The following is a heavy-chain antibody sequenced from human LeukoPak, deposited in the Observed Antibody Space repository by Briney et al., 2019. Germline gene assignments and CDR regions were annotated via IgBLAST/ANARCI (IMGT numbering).Heavy chain of an antibody. D-gene: IGHD3-3*01. CDR2: ISSNGGST. J-gene: IGHJ5*02. CDR1: GFTFSSYA. V-gene: IGHV3-64*01. Sequence: GGSLRLSCAASGFTFSSYAMRWVRQAPGKGLEYVSAISSNGGSTYYANSVKGRFTISRDNSKNTLYLQMGSLRAEDMAVYYCARDGSDWYYDFWSGYYDRRWFDPWGQGTLVTVSS. CDR3: ARDGSDWYYDFWSGYYDRRWFDP.